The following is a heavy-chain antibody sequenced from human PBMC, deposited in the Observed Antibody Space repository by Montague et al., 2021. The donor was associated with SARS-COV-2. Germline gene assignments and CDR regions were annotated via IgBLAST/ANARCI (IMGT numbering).Heavy chain of an antibody. CDR1: GGSFSAYY. V-gene: IGHV4-34*01. CDR3: ARGRLHCVAAVSAFDL. CDR2: VNHRGNT. D-gene: IGHD6-13*01. Sequence: SETLSLTCAVYGGSFSAYYWSWIRQPPGKGLEWIGEVNHRGNTNYNPSLKSRVTISLDTSNNQFSLKLSSVTAADTAVYYCARGRLHCVAAVSAFDLWGQGTLVTVSS. J-gene: IGHJ4*02.